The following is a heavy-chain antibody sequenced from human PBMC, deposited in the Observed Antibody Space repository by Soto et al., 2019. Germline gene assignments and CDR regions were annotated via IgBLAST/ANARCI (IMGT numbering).Heavy chain of an antibody. D-gene: IGHD6-13*01. Sequence: QVQLMESGGGVGQPGRSLRLSCVASGFTFSNYAIHWVRQAPGKGLEWVAVIWYDGSNKHYVESVKGRFTISRDNSKNTVYLQMNSLKAEDTAVYYCARVARVASSCYYLDHWGQGTLVTVSS. CDR2: IWYDGSNK. CDR3: ARVARVASSCYYLDH. J-gene: IGHJ4*02. CDR1: GFTFSNYA. V-gene: IGHV3-33*01.